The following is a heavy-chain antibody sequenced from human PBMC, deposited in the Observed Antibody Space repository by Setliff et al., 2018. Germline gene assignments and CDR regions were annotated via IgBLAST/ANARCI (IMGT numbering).Heavy chain of an antibody. CDR3: VRAGFDAISNGLDY. D-gene: IGHD3-3*01. CDR2: ISPHTGGT. Sequence: GASVKVSCKASGYIFTGYYMHWVRQAPGQGPEWMGRISPHTGGTNSAQKFQGRVTMTRDTSVSTVYMELNSLRSDDTAVYYCVRAGFDAISNGLDYWGQGTLVTVSS. J-gene: IGHJ4*02. V-gene: IGHV1-2*06. CDR1: GYIFTGYY.